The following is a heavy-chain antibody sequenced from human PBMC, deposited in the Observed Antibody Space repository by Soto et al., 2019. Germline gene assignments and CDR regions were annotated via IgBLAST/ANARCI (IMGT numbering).Heavy chain of an antibody. J-gene: IGHJ4*02. Sequence: GVSLRLSCAASGFTFSSYGMHWVRQAPGKGLEWVAVISYDGSNKYYADSVKGRFTISRDNSKNTLYLQMNSLRAEDTAVYYCAKDQGNYDFWSGYYTPGPAVDYWGQGTLVTVSS. CDR1: GFTFSSYG. V-gene: IGHV3-30*18. D-gene: IGHD3-3*01. CDR2: ISYDGSNK. CDR3: AKDQGNYDFWSGYYTPGPAVDY.